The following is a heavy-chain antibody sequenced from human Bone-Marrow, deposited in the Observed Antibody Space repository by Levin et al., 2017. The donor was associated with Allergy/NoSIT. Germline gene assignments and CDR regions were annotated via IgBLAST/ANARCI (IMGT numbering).Heavy chain of an antibody. CDR2: TFPSGAT. D-gene: IGHD1-26*01. CDR3: ATREHRQNVYYYFMEV. Sequence: PSETLSLSCSVSGDSVTNENYSWNWIRQTPGTGLEWIGYTFPSGATHFNPSFQSRVTMSVDTSKNQFSLRLTSVTASDTGIYYCATREHRQNVYYYFMEVWGKGTTVAVSS. V-gene: IGHV4-61*01. CDR1: GDSVTNENYS. J-gene: IGHJ6*03.